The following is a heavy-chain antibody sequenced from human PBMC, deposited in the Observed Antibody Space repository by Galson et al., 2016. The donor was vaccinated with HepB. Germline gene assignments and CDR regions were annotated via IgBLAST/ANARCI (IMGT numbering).Heavy chain of an antibody. V-gene: IGHV3-23*01. J-gene: IGHJ4*02. D-gene: IGHD6-19*01. CDR2: ISLSGATT. CDR1: GFTFRFFD. CDR3: AKPYTSGWLTSFDH. Sequence: SLRLSCAASGFTFRFFDMHWVRQAPGKGLEWIASISLSGATTHYADSVKGRFTISRDNSKSTLFLEMNSLRTDDTAIYYCAKPYTSGWLTSFDHWGQGTLVPVSS.